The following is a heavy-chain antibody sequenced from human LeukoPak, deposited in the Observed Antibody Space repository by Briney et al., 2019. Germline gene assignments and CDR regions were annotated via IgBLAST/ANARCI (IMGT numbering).Heavy chain of an antibody. CDR2: ISGSGGST. D-gene: IGHD3-16*01. V-gene: IGHV3-23*01. Sequence: SGGSLTLSCAASGFTFSSYAMSWVRQAPGKGLEWVSAISGSGGSTYYADSVKGRFTISRDNSKNTLYLQMNSLRAEDTAVYYCAKLEYDYVWGSYIDYWGQGTLVTVSS. J-gene: IGHJ4*02. CDR3: AKLEYDYVWGSYIDY. CDR1: GFTFSSYA.